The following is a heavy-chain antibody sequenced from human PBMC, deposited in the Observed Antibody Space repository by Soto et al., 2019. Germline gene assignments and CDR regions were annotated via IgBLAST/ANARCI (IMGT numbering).Heavy chain of an antibody. J-gene: IGHJ4*02. V-gene: IGHV3-30-3*01. D-gene: IGHD2-8*01. CDR1: DFTFTTYA. CDR2: MSYDGSSK. Sequence: QVQLVESGGGVVQPGRSLRLSCTASDFTFTTYAIHWDRQAPGKGLEWVGSMSYDGSSKYYADSVKGRFTISRDNSKSTLYLQMNSLGPEDTALYYCARASRYCSNGIGLGDFDHWGQGTLVTVSS. CDR3: ARASRYCSNGIGLGDFDH.